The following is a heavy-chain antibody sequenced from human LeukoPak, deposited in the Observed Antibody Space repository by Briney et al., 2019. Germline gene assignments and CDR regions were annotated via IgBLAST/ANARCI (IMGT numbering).Heavy chain of an antibody. D-gene: IGHD4-17*01. Sequence: PGRSLRLSCAASGFTFSSYGMHWVRQAPGKGLEWVAVISYDGSNKYYADSVKGRFTISRDNSKNTLYLQMNSLRAEDTAVYYCAKASDYGDYEFWAFGIWGQGTMVTVSS. CDR2: ISYDGSNK. V-gene: IGHV3-30*18. CDR1: GFTFSSYG. J-gene: IGHJ3*02. CDR3: AKASDYGDYEFWAFGI.